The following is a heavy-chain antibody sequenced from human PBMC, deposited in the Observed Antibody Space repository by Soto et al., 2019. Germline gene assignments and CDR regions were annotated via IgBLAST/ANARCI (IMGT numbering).Heavy chain of an antibody. V-gene: IGHV3-30-3*01. Sequence: QVQLVESGGGVVQPGRSLRLSCAASGFTFSSYAMHWVRQAPGKGLEWVAVISYDGSNKYYADSVKGRFTISRDNSKNTLYLQMNSLRAEDTAVYYCARDPGITMIVGGYWGQGTLVTVSS. CDR1: GFTFSSYA. J-gene: IGHJ4*02. CDR2: ISYDGSNK. CDR3: ARDPGITMIVGGY. D-gene: IGHD3-22*01.